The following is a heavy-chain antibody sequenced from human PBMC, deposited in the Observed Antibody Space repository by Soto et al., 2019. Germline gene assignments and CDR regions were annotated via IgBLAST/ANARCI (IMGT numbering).Heavy chain of an antibody. D-gene: IGHD3-3*01. Sequence: SQTLSLTCAISGDSVSSNSAAWNWIRQSPSRGLEWLGRTYYRSKWYNDYAVSVKSRKTTNPDTSKNQFSLQLNSVTPEDTAVYYCARDGQSYDFWSGYYLYGMDVWGQGTTVTVSS. CDR2: TYYRSKWYN. V-gene: IGHV6-1*01. J-gene: IGHJ6*02. CDR3: ARDGQSYDFWSGYYLYGMDV. CDR1: GDSVSSNSAA.